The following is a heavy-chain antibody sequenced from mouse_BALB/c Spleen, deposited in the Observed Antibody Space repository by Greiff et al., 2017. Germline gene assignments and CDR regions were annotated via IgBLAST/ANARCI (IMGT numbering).Heavy chain of an antibody. V-gene: IGHV1-7*01. CDR1: GYTFTSYW. CDR2: INPSTGYT. J-gene: IGHJ3*01. Sequence: VQLQQSGAELAKPGASVKMSCKASGYTFTSYWMHWVKLRPGQGLEWIGYINPSTGYTEYNQKFKDKATLTADTSSSTAYMHRSSLTSEDSAVYYCAKGDTTSLWAYWGQGTLVTVSA. CDR3: AKGDTTSLWAY. D-gene: IGHD1-1*01.